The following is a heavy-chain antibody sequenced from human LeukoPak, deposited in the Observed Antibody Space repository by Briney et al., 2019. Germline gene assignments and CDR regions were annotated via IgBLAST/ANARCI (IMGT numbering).Heavy chain of an antibody. CDR2: IWYDGSNK. V-gene: IGHV3-33*01. J-gene: IGHJ4*02. Sequence: PGRSLRLSCAASGFTFSSYGTHWVRQAPGKGLEGVAVIWYDGSNKYYADSVKGRFTISRDNSKNTLYLQMNSLRAEDTAVYYCARDGDSSGLLDYWGQGTLVTASS. D-gene: IGHD3-22*01. CDR3: ARDGDSSGLLDY. CDR1: GFTFSSYG.